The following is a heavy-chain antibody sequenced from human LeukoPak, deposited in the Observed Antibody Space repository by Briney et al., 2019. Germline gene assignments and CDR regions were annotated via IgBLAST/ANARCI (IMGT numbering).Heavy chain of an antibody. D-gene: IGHD2-15*01. CDR1: GFXFSSYG. Sequence: PGGSLRLSCAASGFXFSSYGMHWVRHAPGKGLEWVAVISYDGSNKYYADSVKGRFTISRDNSKNTLYLQMNSLRAEDTAVYYCAKDLAVVVVAADAFDYWGQGILVTVSS. CDR3: AKDLAVVVVAADAFDY. J-gene: IGHJ4*02. CDR2: ISYDGSNK. V-gene: IGHV3-30*18.